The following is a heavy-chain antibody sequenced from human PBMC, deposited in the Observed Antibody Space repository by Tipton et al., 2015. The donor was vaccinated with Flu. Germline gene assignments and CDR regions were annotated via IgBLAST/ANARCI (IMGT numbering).Heavy chain of an antibody. D-gene: IGHD2-2*01. CDR1: GFTFIYW. J-gene: IGHJ3*02. CDR2: IKEDGSET. CDR3: AKRYCSSTTCYIPDALAI. V-gene: IGHV3-7*03. Sequence: SLRLSCVGSGFTFIYWMTWVRQAPGKGLEWVANIKEDGSETYYGDSVRGRFTIPRDNAKNSLYLQMNSPRGEDTAVYYCAKRYCSSTTCYIPDALAIWGQGTRVTVSS.